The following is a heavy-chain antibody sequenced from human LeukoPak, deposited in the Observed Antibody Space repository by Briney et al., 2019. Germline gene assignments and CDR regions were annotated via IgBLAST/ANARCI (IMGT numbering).Heavy chain of an antibody. J-gene: IGHJ4*02. CDR1: GGSFSGYY. D-gene: IGHD3-10*01. V-gene: IGHV4-34*01. CDR3: ARVPTITFFDY. CDR2: INHSGST. Sequence: PSETLSLTCAVYGGSFSGYYWSWIRQPPGKGLEWIGEINHSGSTNYNPSLKSRVTISVDTSKNQFSLKLSSVTAADTAVHYCARVPTITFFDYWGQGTLVTVSS.